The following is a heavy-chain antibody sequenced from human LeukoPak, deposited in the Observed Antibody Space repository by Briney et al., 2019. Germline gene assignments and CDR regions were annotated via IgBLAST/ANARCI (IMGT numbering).Heavy chain of an antibody. CDR2: IYYSGST. D-gene: IGHD5-24*01. V-gene: IGHV4-59*08. CDR3: ARASRRDGYSYFDY. CDR1: GGSISSYY. Sequence: PSETLSLTCTVSGGSISSYYWSWIRQPPGKGLEWIGYIYYSGSTNYNPSLKSRVTISVDTSKNQFSLKLSSVTSADTAVYCCARASRRDGYSYFDYWGQGTLVTVSS. J-gene: IGHJ4*02.